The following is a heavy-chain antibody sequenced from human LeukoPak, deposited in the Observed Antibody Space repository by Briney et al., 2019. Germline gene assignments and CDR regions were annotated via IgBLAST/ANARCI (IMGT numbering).Heavy chain of an antibody. V-gene: IGHV3-7*01. J-gene: IGHJ6*02. Sequence: ETLSLTCAVYGGSFSGYYWSWVRQAPGQGLEWVAAIKEDGSEKDYVDSVKGRFTISRDNAKNSLYLQMNSLRAEDTAVYYCATYTNWVAGDVWGQGTSVSVSS. CDR1: GGSFSGYY. CDR2: IKEDGSEK. CDR3: ATYTNWVAGDV. D-gene: IGHD1-1*01.